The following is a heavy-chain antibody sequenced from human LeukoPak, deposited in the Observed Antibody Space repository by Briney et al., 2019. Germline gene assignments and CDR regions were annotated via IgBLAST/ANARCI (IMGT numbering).Heavy chain of an antibody. D-gene: IGHD3-22*01. CDR2: INPSGGST. CDR1: GYTFTSYY. V-gene: IGHV1-46*01. CDR3: ARGVPGRVYDCSKKGLFDP. Sequence: ASVKVSCKASGYTFTSYYIHWVRQAPGQGLEWMGIINPSGGSTSYAQKFQGRVTMTRDTSTSTVYMQLSSLRSEDTAVYYCARGVPGRVYDCSKKGLFDPWGQGILVTVSS. J-gene: IGHJ5*02.